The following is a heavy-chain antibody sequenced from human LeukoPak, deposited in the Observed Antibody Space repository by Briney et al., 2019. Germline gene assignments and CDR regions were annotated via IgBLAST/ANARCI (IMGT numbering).Heavy chain of an antibody. CDR2: ISWNSGSI. V-gene: IGHV3-9*03. D-gene: IGHD3-22*01. CDR1: GFTFDDYA. Sequence: PGGSLRLSCAASGFTFDDYAMHWVRQAPGKGLEWVSGISWNSGSIGYADSVKGRFTISRDNAKNSLYLQMNSLRAEDMALYYCAKDMGKRHYDSSGYYTFYDAFDVWGQGTMVTVSS. CDR3: AKDMGKRHYDSSGYYTFYDAFDV. J-gene: IGHJ3*01.